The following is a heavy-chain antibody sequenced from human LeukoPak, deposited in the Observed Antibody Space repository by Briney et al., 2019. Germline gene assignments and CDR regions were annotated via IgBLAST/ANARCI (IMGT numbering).Heavy chain of an antibody. D-gene: IGHD2-21*01. CDR1: GFIFSSYG. V-gene: IGHV3-33*08. CDR2: LWYDGSNK. Sequence: GGPLRLSCAASGFIFSSYGMRWVRQAPGKGLEWGAVLWYDGSNKYYADSVKGRFTISRDNSKNTLYLQMSRLGAENAAVYYCARDPGPSLWAFDIWGQGTMVTVSS. CDR3: ARDPGPSLWAFDI. J-gene: IGHJ3*02.